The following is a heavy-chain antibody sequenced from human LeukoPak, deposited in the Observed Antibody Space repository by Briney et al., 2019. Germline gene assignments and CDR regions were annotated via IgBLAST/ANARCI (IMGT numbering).Heavy chain of an antibody. CDR2: ISGSSNYI. J-gene: IGHJ4*02. CDR1: GFTFSSYS. Sequence: GGSLRLSCAASGFTFSSYSMNWVRQAPGKGLEWVSSISGSSNYIYYADSVKGRFTISRDNAKNSLYLQMNSLRAEDTAVYYCAGVKEATRIVGADFDYWGQGTLVTVSS. V-gene: IGHV3-21*01. D-gene: IGHD1-26*01. CDR3: AGVKEATRIVGADFDY.